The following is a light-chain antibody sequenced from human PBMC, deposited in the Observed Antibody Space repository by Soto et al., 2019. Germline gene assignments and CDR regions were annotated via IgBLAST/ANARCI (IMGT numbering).Light chain of an antibody. Sequence: QSALTQPASVSGSPGQSITISCTGTSSDVGGYSYVSWYQQHPGKAPKLMIYEVSNRPSGVSNRFSGSKPGNTASLTISGLQPEDEADYYCSSYTSSSTLVFGGGTKVTVL. CDR3: SSYTSSSTLV. J-gene: IGLJ2*01. CDR2: EVS. CDR1: SSDVGGYSY. V-gene: IGLV2-14*01.